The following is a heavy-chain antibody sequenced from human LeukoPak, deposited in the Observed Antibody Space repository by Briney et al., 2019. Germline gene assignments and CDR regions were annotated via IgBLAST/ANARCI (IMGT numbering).Heavy chain of an antibody. CDR1: GFTFSSYG. CDR3: ANGRNYGFWSGYSYAFDI. V-gene: IGHV3-30*18. Sequence: GRSLRLSCAASGFTFSSYGMHWVRQAPGKGLEWVAVISYDGSNKYYADSVKGRFTISRDNSKNTLYLQMNSLRAEDTAVYYCANGRNYGFWSGYSYAFDIWGQGTMVTVSS. CDR2: ISYDGSNK. J-gene: IGHJ3*02. D-gene: IGHD3-3*01.